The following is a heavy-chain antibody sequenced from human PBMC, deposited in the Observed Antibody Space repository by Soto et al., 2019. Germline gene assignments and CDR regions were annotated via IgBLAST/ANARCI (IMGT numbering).Heavy chain of an antibody. D-gene: IGHD4-17*01. CDR3: AETVGHDS. Sequence: EVQLLESGGGLVQPGGSLRLSCTASGFAFSSYAMSWVRQAPGKGLEWVSAISGSGGSTYYTDSVKGRFTISRDNSKNTLYLQMNGRRAEDTAVYYCAETVGHDSWGQGTLVTVSS. J-gene: IGHJ4*02. V-gene: IGHV3-23*01. CDR2: ISGSGGST. CDR1: GFAFSSYA.